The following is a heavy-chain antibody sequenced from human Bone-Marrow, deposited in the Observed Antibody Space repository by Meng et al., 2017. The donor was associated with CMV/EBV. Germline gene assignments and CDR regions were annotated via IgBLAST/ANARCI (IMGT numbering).Heavy chain of an antibody. D-gene: IGHD3-3*01. CDR2: ISYDGSNK. Sequence: GESLKIYCAAAGFTFRSSAMHWVRQAPGKGLEWVAVISYDGSNKYYADPVKGRFTISRDNSKNTLYLQMNSLRAEDTAVYYCARGGDYDFWSGYLHYYGMDVWGQGTTVTVSS. CDR1: GFTFRSSA. CDR3: ARGGDYDFWSGYLHYYGMDV. V-gene: IGHV3-30-3*01. J-gene: IGHJ6*02.